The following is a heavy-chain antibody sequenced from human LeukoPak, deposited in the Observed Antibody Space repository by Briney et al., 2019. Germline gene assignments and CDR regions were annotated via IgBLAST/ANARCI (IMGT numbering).Heavy chain of an antibody. CDR2: INPSDGRT. Sequence: ASVKVSCKASGYTFTNYFIHWVLQAPGQGLEWMGIINPSDGRTIYAENFQGRITRDTSTSTVFLDLRSLTYEDSAVYYCAREDGISSDLANSGPPASWGQGSLVGVSS. CDR3: AREDGISSDLANSGPPAS. CDR1: GYTFTNYF. D-gene: IGHD5-24*01. V-gene: IGHV1-46*01. J-gene: IGHJ5*02.